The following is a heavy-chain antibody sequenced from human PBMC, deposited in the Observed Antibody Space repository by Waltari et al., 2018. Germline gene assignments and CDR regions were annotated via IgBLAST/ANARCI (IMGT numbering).Heavy chain of an antibody. D-gene: IGHD3-10*01. CDR3: ARLFRRITMVQGVIRGWFDP. Sequence: QVQLQESGPGLVKPSETLSLTCAVSGYSIRSGYYWGWIQQPPGKRLEWIGSIYHSGRTYYNASRKIRVTISVYTSKNQFALKLSSVTAAETAVYYCARLFRRITMVQGVIRGWFDPRGQGTLVTVSS. CDR2: IYHSGRT. V-gene: IGHV4-38-2*01. CDR1: GYSIRSGYY. J-gene: IGHJ5*02.